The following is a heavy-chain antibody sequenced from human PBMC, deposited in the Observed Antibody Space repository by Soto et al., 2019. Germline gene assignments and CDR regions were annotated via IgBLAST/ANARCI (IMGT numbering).Heavy chain of an antibody. D-gene: IGHD3-22*01. J-gene: IGHJ4*02. V-gene: IGHV1-2*02. Sequence: GASVKVSCKASGYTFTGYYMHWVRQAPGQGLEWMGWINPNSGGTNYAQKFQGRVTMTRDTSISTAYMELSRLRSDDTAVYYCARARGEHYYDSSGHQWYFDYWGQGTLVTV. CDR3: ARARGEHYYDSSGHQWYFDY. CDR1: GYTFTGYY. CDR2: INPNSGGT.